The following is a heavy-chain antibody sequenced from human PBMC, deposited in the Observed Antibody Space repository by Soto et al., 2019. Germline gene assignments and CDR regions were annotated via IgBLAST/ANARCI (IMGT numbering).Heavy chain of an antibody. V-gene: IGHV3-30*18. Sequence: QVQLVESGGGVVQPGRSLRLSCAASGFTFSSYGMHWVRQAPGKGLEWVAVISYDGSNKYYADSVKGRFTISRDNSKNTLYRQRNSLRAEDTAVEYCAKDRFRIAVAAPFDYWGQGTLVTVSS. D-gene: IGHD6-19*01. J-gene: IGHJ4*02. CDR1: GFTFSSYG. CDR3: AKDRFRIAVAAPFDY. CDR2: ISYDGSNK.